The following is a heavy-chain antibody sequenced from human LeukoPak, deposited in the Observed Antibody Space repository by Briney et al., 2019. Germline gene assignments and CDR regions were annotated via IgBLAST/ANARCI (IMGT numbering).Heavy chain of an antibody. V-gene: IGHV3-21*01. D-gene: IGHD6-13*01. J-gene: IGHJ4*02. Sequence: PGGSLRLSCAASGFTFSSYSMNWVRQAPGKGLEWVSSISSSSSYIYYADSVKGRFTISRDNAKNSLYLQMDSLRAEDTAVYYCARDRGTYSSSWYVEYDYWGQGTLVTVSS. CDR1: GFTFSSYS. CDR3: ARDRGTYSSSWYVEYDY. CDR2: ISSSSSYI.